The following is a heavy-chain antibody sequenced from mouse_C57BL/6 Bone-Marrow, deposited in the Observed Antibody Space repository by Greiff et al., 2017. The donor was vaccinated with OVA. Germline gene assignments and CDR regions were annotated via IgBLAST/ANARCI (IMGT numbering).Heavy chain of an antibody. J-gene: IGHJ2*01. CDR2: IRNKPNGSTT. CDR1: GFTFTNYY. Sequence: EVKLVESGGGLVQPGDSLSLSCAASGFTFTNYYMSWVRQPPGKALEWLAFIRNKPNGSTTEYSASVKGRFTISRDNSQSILYLQMNALRAEDSATYYCARYKGGVDVDYFDDWGQGTALTVSS. D-gene: IGHD1-1*01. V-gene: IGHV7-3*01. CDR3: ARYKGGVDVDYFDD.